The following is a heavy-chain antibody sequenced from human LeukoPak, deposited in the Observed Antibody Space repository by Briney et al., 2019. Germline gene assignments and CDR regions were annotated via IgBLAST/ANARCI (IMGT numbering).Heavy chain of an antibody. CDR2: IDPSDSYT. D-gene: IGHD3-10*01. Sequence: GESLKISCKGSGYSFTSYWISWVRPMPGKGLEWMGRIDPSDSYTNYSPSFQGHVTISADKSISTAYLQWSSLKASDTAMYYCAARPDYGSGSYDAFDIWGQGTMVTVSS. CDR3: AARPDYGSGSYDAFDI. V-gene: IGHV5-10-1*01. CDR1: GYSFTSYW. J-gene: IGHJ3*02.